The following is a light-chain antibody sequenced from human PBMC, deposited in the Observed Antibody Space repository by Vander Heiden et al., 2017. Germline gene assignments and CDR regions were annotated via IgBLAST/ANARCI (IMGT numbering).Light chain of an antibody. V-gene: IGKV3-15*01. J-gene: IGKJ1*01. CDR1: QSVSSN. CDR2: GAS. Sequence: EIVMTQSPATLSVSPGERATLSCRASQSVSSNLAWYQQKPGQAPRLLIDGASTRATGIPARFSGSGSGTEFTLTISSLQSEDFAVYYCQQYQGTFGQGTKVEIK. CDR3: QQYQGT.